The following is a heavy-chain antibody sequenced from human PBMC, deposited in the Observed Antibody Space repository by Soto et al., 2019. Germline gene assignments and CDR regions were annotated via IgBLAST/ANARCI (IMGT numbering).Heavy chain of an antibody. D-gene: IGHD4-17*01. V-gene: IGHV3-15*01. CDR2: IKSKTNGGTT. CDR3: TTIPRDYGDYDY. Sequence: EVQLVESGGGLVKPGASLRLSCAASGFTFTNAWMTWVRQAPGKGLEWVGRIKSKTNGGTTDYAAPVKGRFTISRDDSQNTLYLQMNSLKTEDTAVYYCTTIPRDYGDYDYWGQGTLVTVSS. CDR1: GFTFTNAW. J-gene: IGHJ4*02.